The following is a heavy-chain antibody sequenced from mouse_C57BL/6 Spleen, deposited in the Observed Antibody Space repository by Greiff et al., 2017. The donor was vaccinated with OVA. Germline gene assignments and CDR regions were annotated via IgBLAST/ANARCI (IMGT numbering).Heavy chain of an antibody. V-gene: IGHV6-6*01. J-gene: IGHJ1*03. Sequence: EVQLMESGGGLVQPGGSMKLSCAASGFTFSDAWMDWVRQSPEKGLEWVAEIRNKANNHATYYAESVKGRFTISRDDSKSSVYLQMNSLRAEDTGIYYCTRRGNYWYFDVWGTGTTVTVSS. CDR2: IRNKANNHAT. D-gene: IGHD2-1*01. CDR1: GFTFSDAW. CDR3: TRRGNYWYFDV.